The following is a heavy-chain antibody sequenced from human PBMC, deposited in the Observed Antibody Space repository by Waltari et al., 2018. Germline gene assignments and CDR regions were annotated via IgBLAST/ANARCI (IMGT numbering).Heavy chain of an antibody. CDR2: INPNSGGT. J-gene: IGHJ3*01. CDR1: GYTFTGYF. V-gene: IGHV1-2*05. Sequence: QVQLVQSGAEMKKRGASVKVSCEASGYTFTGYFIHWVRQAPGQGLEWRGRINPNSGGTNYAQKFQGRVTLTRDKSINTAYMDLSRLTSDDTGMYYCATWRENAFDVWGQGTMVTVS. CDR3: ATWRENAFDV. D-gene: IGHD1-1*01.